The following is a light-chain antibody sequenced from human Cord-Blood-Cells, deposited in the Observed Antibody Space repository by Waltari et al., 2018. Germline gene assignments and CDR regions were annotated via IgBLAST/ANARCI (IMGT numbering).Light chain of an antibody. Sequence: DIQMTQSPSSLSASVGDRVTITCRARQSISSYLNWYQQKPGKAPKLLIYAASSLQSGVPSRFSGSGSGTDFTLTISSLQPEDFATYDCQQSYSTPGIGTFGQGTKVEIK. J-gene: IGKJ1*01. CDR1: QSISSY. V-gene: IGKV1-39*01. CDR2: AAS. CDR3: QQSYSTPGIGT.